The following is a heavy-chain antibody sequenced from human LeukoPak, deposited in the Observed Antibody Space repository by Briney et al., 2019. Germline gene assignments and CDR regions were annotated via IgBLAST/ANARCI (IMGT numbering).Heavy chain of an antibody. J-gene: IGHJ4*02. Sequence: SETLSLTCAVYGGSFSGYYWSWIRQPPGKGLEWIGEINHSGSTNYNPSLKSRVTISVDTSKNQFSLKLSSVTAADTAVYYCARGPYSYGYYLDYWGQGTLVTVSS. D-gene: IGHD5-18*01. CDR2: INHSGST. CDR3: ARGPYSYGYYLDY. CDR1: GGSFSGYY. V-gene: IGHV4-34*01.